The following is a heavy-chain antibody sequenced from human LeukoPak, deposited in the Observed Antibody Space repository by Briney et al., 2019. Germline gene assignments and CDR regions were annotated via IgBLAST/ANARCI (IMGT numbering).Heavy chain of an antibody. V-gene: IGHV4-59*08. CDR2: IYHTGST. CDR3: ARLAYGSGSYQD. Sequence: SETLSLTCSVSDDSMNSYYWTWIRQPPGKGLEWIGYIYHTGSTNFNPSLKSRVTISVDTSKNQFSLKLSSVTAADTAVYYCARLAYGSGSYQDWGQGTLVTVSS. CDR1: DDSMNSYY. J-gene: IGHJ4*02. D-gene: IGHD3-10*01.